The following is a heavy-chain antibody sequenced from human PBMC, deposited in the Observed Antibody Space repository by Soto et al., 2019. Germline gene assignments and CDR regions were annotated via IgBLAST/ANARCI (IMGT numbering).Heavy chain of an antibody. CDR3: ARDVEYVAHYYYYGMDV. V-gene: IGHV3-21*01. CDR2: ISSSSSYI. Sequence: PGGSLRLSCAASGFTFSSYSMNWVRQAPGKGLEWVSSISSSSSYIYYADSVKGRFTISRDNAKNSLYLQMNSLRAEDTAVYYCARDVEYVAHYYYYGMDVWGQGTTVTVSS. CDR1: GFTFSSYS. J-gene: IGHJ6*02. D-gene: IGHD6-6*01.